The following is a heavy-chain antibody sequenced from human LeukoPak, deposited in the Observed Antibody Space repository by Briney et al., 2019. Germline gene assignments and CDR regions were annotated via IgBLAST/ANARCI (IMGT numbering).Heavy chain of an antibody. CDR3: ARDFLRAIYCNNTSCSPGFDY. CDR2: ISSSGSTI. Sequence: PGGSLRLSCAASGFTFSSYEMNWVRQAPGKGLEWLSHISSSGSTIYYANSVKGRFTISRDNAKNSLYLQMDSLRAEDTAVYYCARDFLRAIYCNNTSCSPGFDYWGQGTLVTVSS. D-gene: IGHD2-2*01. V-gene: IGHV3-48*03. CDR1: GFTFSSYE. J-gene: IGHJ4*02.